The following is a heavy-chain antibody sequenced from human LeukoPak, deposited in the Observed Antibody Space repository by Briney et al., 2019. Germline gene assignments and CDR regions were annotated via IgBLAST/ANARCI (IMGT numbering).Heavy chain of an antibody. CDR3: ARNWNYDYYYYMDV. CDR2: IYTSGST. Sequence: SETLSLTCTVSGGSISSYYWSWIRQPPGKGLKWIGYIYTSGSTNYNPSLKSRVTISVDTPKNQFSLKLSSVTAADTAVYYCARNWNYDYYYYMDVWGKGTTVTVSS. V-gene: IGHV4-4*09. D-gene: IGHD1-1*01. CDR1: GGSISSYY. J-gene: IGHJ6*03.